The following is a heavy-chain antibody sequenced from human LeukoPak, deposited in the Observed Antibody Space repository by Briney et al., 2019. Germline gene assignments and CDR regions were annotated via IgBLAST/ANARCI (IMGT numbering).Heavy chain of an antibody. CDR3: ASCRGYGYYYMDV. J-gene: IGHJ6*03. Sequence: GGSLRLSCAASGFTFSDYYMSWIRQAPGKGLEWVSYISSSGSTIYYADSVKGRLTISRDNAKNSLYLQMNSLRAEDTAVYYCASCRGYGYYYMDVWGKGTTVTVSS. D-gene: IGHD5-12*01. CDR2: ISSSGSTI. V-gene: IGHV3-11*01. CDR1: GFTFSDYY.